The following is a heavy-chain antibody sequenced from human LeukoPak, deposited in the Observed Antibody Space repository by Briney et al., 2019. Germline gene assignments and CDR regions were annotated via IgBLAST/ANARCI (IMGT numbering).Heavy chain of an antibody. Sequence: GGSLRLPCAASGFTFSSYAMGWVRQAPGKGLEWVSAITASGGNTYYADSVKGRFTISRDNSKNTLYLQVNSLRAEDTAVYYCAKGNGYSYGRYYFDYWGQGTLVTVSS. CDR3: AKGNGYSYGRYYFDY. V-gene: IGHV3-23*01. J-gene: IGHJ4*02. CDR2: ITASGGNT. D-gene: IGHD5-18*01. CDR1: GFTFSSYA.